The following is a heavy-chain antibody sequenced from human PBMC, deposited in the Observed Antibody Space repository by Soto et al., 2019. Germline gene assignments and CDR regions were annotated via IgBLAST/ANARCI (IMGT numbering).Heavy chain of an antibody. CDR3: TRGADGFDY. CDR2: ISGSGGST. J-gene: IGHJ4*02. CDR1: GFTFSSYA. D-gene: IGHD3-16*01. V-gene: IGHV3-23*01. Sequence: GSLRLSCAASGFTFSSYAISWVRQAPGKGLEWVSAISGSGGSTYYAGSVKGRFIMSRENAKNSLYLRMNSLRAGDTAVYYCTRGADGFDYWGQGTLVTVSS.